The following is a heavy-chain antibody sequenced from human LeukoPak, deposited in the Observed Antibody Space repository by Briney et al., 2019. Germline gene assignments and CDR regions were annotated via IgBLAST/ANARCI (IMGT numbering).Heavy chain of an antibody. CDR3: ARRHVRSGWFHFDH. V-gene: IGHV4-59*08. D-gene: IGHD6-19*01. CDR1: GGSISSYY. CDR2: IYYSGST. J-gene: IGHJ4*02. Sequence: PSETLSLTCTVSGGSISSYYWSWIRQPPGKGLEWIGYIYYSGSTNYNPSLKSRVIISVDTSKNQFSLKLSSVTAADTAVYYCARRHVRSGWFHFDHWGQGTLVTASS.